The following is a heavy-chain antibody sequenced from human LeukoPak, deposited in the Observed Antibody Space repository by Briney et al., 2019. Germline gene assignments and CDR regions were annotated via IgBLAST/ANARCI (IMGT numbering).Heavy chain of an antibody. J-gene: IGHJ4*02. D-gene: IGHD4/OR15-4a*01. CDR2: ISYDGSNK. CDR1: GFTFSSYG. CDR3: AKTAASVPNGVLGY. Sequence: PGRSLRLSCAASGFTFSSYGMHWVRQAPGKGLEWVAVISYDGSNKYYADSVKGRFTISRDNSKNTLYLQMNSLRAEDTAVYYCAKTAASVPNGVLGYWGQGTLVTVSS. V-gene: IGHV3-30*18.